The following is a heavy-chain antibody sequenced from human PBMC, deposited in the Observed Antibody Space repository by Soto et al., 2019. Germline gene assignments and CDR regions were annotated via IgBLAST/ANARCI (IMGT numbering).Heavy chain of an antibody. Sequence: TLSLTCTVSGGSISSYYWSWIRQPPGKALEWLARIDWDDDKYYSTSLKTRLTISKDTSKNQVVLTMTNMDPVDTATYYCARIRIAVAGYFDYWGQGTLVTVSS. J-gene: IGHJ4*02. CDR2: IDWDDDK. D-gene: IGHD6-19*01. V-gene: IGHV2-70*11. CDR3: ARIRIAVAGYFDY. CDR1: GGSISSYY.